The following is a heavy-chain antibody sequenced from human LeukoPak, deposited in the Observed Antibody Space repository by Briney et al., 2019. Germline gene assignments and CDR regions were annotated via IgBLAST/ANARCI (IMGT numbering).Heavy chain of an antibody. V-gene: IGHV1-24*01. CDR1: GDSLTDLS. Sequence: ASVKVSCKVSGDSLTDLSMHWVRQAPGKGLEWMGGSDLEDGETVYAQKFEDRLIVTEDTSTGTAYMEPRSLTSEDTALYYCATGASTAMRGLDVWGQGTTVTVSS. J-gene: IGHJ6*02. D-gene: IGHD2-2*01. CDR3: ATGASTAMRGLDV. CDR2: SDLEDGET.